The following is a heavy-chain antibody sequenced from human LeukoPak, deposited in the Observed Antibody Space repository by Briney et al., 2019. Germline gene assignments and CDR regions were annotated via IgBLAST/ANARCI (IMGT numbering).Heavy chain of an antibody. D-gene: IGHD3-10*01. Sequence: GGSLRLSCVASGFTFSDYGMHWVRQAPGQGLEWVALIRYEGSKQYYADSVKGRFTISRGNSKNTVFLHINSLRPEDTAVYYCAKDLTPYYFYGSGTFNYWGQGTLVTVSS. CDR2: IRYEGSKQ. J-gene: IGHJ4*02. CDR3: AKDLTPYYFYGSGTFNY. V-gene: IGHV3-30*02. CDR1: GFTFSDYG.